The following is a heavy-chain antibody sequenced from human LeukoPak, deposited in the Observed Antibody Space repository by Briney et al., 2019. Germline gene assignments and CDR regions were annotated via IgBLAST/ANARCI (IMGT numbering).Heavy chain of an antibody. CDR1: GGSISSSNW. CDR2: IYHSGST. D-gene: IGHD6-13*01. V-gene: IGHV4-4*02. J-gene: IGHJ4*02. Sequence: SGTLSLTCAVSGGSISSSNWWSWVRQPPGKGLEWIGEIYHSGSTNYNPSLKSRVTIPVDKSKNQFSLKLSSVTAADTAVYYCARAAGYSSSWYRDYFDYWGQGTLVTVSS. CDR3: ARAAGYSSSWYRDYFDY.